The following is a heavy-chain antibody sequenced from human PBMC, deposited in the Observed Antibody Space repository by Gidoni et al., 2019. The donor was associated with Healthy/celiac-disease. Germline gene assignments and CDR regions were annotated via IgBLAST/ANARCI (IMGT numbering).Heavy chain of an antibody. CDR2: ISSSSSTI. V-gene: IGHV3-48*02. D-gene: IGHD6-19*01. Sequence: EVQLVESGGGLVQPGGSLSLSCEASGFTFSSYSMNWVRQAPGKGLEWVSYISSSSSTIYYADSVKGRFTISRDNAKNSLYLQMNSLRDEDTAVYYCARDLSSGWYPGFDYWGQGTLVTVSS. CDR1: GFTFSSYS. CDR3: ARDLSSGWYPGFDY. J-gene: IGHJ4*02.